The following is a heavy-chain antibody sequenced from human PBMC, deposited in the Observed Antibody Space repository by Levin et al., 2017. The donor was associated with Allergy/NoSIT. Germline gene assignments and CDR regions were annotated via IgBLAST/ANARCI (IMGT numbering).Heavy chain of an antibody. CDR3: ARSSSLDWFDP. V-gene: IGHV4-39*02. J-gene: IGHJ5*02. CDR2: IYYTGSS. Sequence: SQTLSLPCTVSGGSILSTNYYWGWLRQPPGKGLEWIGSIYYTGSSHYNPSLQSRVTISVDTSKDHFSLNLSSVTAADTAVYYCARSSSLDWFDPWGQGTLVTVSS. D-gene: IGHD2-2*03. CDR1: GGSILSTNYY.